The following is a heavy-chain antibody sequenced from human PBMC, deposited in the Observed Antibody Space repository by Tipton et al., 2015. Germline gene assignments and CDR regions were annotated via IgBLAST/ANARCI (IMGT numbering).Heavy chain of an antibody. V-gene: IGHV4-38-2*01. J-gene: IGHJ4*02. CDR1: GYSISSDYF. CDR3: ARARGRHGGLFDS. D-gene: IGHD4-23*01. Sequence: TLSLTCAVSGYSISSDYFWGWIRQPPGKGLEWIGEIYHSGSTNYNPSLKSRVAMSVDTSNNHFSLRLTSLTASDTAVYYCARARGRHGGLFDSWGQGTLVIVSS. CDR2: IYHSGST.